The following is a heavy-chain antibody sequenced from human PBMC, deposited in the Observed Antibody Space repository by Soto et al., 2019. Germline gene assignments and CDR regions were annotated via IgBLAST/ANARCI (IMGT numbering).Heavy chain of an antibody. J-gene: IGHJ4*02. D-gene: IGHD6-6*01. V-gene: IGHV4-34*01. Sequence: QVQLQQWGAGLLKPSETLSLTCAVYGGSFSGYYWSWIRQPPGKGLEWIGEINHSGSTNYNPSLKSRVTISVDTSKNQFSLKLSSVTAADTAVYYCARGGGSIAARLRVMSYWGQGTLVTVSS. CDR2: INHSGST. CDR1: GGSFSGYY. CDR3: ARGGGSIAARLRVMSY.